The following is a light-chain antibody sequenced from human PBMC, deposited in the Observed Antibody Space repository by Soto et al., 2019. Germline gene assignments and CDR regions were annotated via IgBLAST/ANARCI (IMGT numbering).Light chain of an antibody. J-gene: IGLJ1*01. CDR3: QVWDNNNDQYV. Sequence: SYELTQPPSVSVAPRQTARITCGGNNIGSQRVHWYQQKPGQAPVLVVYDDDNRPSGIPERFSGSNSGNTATLTINRVEAGDEADYYCQVWDNNNDQYVFGTGTQLTVL. CDR1: NIGSQR. CDR2: DDD. V-gene: IGLV3-21*02.